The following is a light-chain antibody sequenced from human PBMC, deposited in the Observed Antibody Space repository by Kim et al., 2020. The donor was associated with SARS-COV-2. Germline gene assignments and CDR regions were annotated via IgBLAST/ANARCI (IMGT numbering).Light chain of an antibody. CDR3: QQYDAYPLT. CDR2: KTS. V-gene: IGKV1-5*03. Sequence: SASVGDRVTITCRASQSVSTWLAWYQQKPGKAPNLLIYKTSTLEGGVPSRFSGSGSGTEFTLTISSLQPDDFATYYCQQYDAYPLTFGGGTRVEIK. CDR1: QSVSTW. J-gene: IGKJ4*01.